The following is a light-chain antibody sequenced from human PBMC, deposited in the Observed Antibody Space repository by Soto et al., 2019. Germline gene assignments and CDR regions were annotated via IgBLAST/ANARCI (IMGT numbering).Light chain of an antibody. CDR3: QRLDAYPRT. CDR2: SAS. Sequence: DVQLTQSPSFLSASVGDRVTITCRASQGIGSSLAWYQQEPGKAPKLLIYSASALQSGVPSRFSGSRSGTEFTLTISSLPPEDFATYYCQRLDAYPRTFGPGTKVEIK. V-gene: IGKV1-9*01. CDR1: QGIGSS. J-gene: IGKJ1*01.